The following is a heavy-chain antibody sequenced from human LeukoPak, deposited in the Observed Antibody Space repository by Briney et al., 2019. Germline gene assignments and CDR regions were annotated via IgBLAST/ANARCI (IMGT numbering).Heavy chain of an antibody. CDR3: ARAEIDYVWGSYRYLSY. CDR1: GGSISSGDYY. D-gene: IGHD3-16*02. CDR2: IYYSGST. V-gene: IGHV4-30-4*01. J-gene: IGHJ4*02. Sequence: SETLSLTCTVSGGSISSGDYYWSRIRQPPGKGLEWIGYIYYSGSTYYNPSLKSRVTISVDTSKNQFSLKLSSVTAADTAVYYCARAEIDYVWGSYRYLSYWGQGTLVTVSS.